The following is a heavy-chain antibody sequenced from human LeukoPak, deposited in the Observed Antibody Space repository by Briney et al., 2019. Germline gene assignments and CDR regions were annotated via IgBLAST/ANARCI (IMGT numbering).Heavy chain of an antibody. D-gene: IGHD3-22*01. J-gene: IGHJ2*01. CDR3: ARGGYYYDSSGYPWYFDL. V-gene: IGHV4-59*01. CDR1: GGSISSYY. CDR2: IHYSGST. Sequence: NTSETLSLTCTVSGGSISSYYWSWIRQPPGKGLEWIGYIHYSGSTNYNPSLKSRVTISVDTSKNQFSLKLSSVTAADTAVYYCARGGYYYDSSGYPWYFDLWGRGTLVTVSS.